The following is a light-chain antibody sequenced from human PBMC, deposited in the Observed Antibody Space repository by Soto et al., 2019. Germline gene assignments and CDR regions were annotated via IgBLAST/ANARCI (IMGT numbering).Light chain of an antibody. V-gene: IGKV1-5*01. Sequence: DIQMTQSPSTLSASVGDRVTITCRASQSISSWLAWYQQKPGKAPKLLIYDASSLESGVPSRFSGSGSGTEFTLTISSLQPDDFATYYCKQCGFGQGTKVEIK. CDR2: DAS. CDR1: QSISSW. CDR3: KQCG. J-gene: IGKJ1*01.